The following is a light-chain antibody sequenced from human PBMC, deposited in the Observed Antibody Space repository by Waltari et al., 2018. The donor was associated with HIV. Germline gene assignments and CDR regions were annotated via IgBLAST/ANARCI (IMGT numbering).Light chain of an antibody. V-gene: IGLV1-44*01. Sequence: QSVLTQPPSASGTPGQRVTISCSGSSSNIGSNTVNWYQQLPGTAPKLLIYSNNQRPSGVPDRLSGSKSGTAASRAISGLQSEDEANYYCAAWDDSLIGPVFGGGTKLTVL. CDR2: SNN. CDR1: SSNIGSNT. CDR3: AAWDDSLIGPV. J-gene: IGLJ3*02.